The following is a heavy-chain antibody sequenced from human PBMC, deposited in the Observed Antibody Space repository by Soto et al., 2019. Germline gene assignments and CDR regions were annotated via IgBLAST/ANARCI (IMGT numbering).Heavy chain of an antibody. CDR2: VWYDGSEK. CDR3: ARDSRDGYNYEGNFDY. V-gene: IGHV3-33*01. D-gene: IGHD5-12*01. J-gene: IGHJ4*02. CDR1: GFIFSGYG. Sequence: QVQLVESGGGVVQPGRSLRLSCAASGFIFSGYGMHWVRQAPGKGLEWLAGVWYDGSEKNYADSVKGRFTISRDNSKRKVYLQMNNLGPEDTAVYYCARDSRDGYNYEGNFDYGVQGTLVTVSS.